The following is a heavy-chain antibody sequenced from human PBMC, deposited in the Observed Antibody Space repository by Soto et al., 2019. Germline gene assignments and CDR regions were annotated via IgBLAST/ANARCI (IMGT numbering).Heavy chain of an antibody. D-gene: IGHD6-13*01. CDR1: GFTFSSYW. CDR3: ARDPSSSSWFLHDY. Sequence: PGGSLRLSCAASGFTFSSYWMSWVRQAPGKGLEWVANIKQDGSEKYYVDSVKGRFTISRDNAKNSLYLQMNSLRAEDTAVYYCARDPSSSSWFLHDYWGQGTLVTVSS. CDR2: IKQDGSEK. V-gene: IGHV3-7*01. J-gene: IGHJ4*02.